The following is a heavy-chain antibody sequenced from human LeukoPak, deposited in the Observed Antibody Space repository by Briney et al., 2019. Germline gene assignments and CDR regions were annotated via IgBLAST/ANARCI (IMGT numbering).Heavy chain of an antibody. CDR2: ISKSSTLK. CDR3: VRGDNRDQ. D-gene: IGHD2-2*01. Sequence: GGSLRLSCVASEYDFRAYTFTWVRQAPGKGLEYVSSISKSSTLKYYSESVRGRFTISRDNAENSLYLDMSNLGAEDTAVYFCVRGDNRDQWGQGTLVTVSS. V-gene: IGHV3-21*01. J-gene: IGHJ4*02. CDR1: EYDFRAYT.